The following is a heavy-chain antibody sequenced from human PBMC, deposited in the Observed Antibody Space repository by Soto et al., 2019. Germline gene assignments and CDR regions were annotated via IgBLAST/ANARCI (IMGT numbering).Heavy chain of an antibody. J-gene: IGHJ3*02. CDR2: IIPIFGTA. Sequence: QVQLVQSGAEVKKPGSSVKVSCKASGGTFSSYAISWVRQAPGQGLEWMGGIIPIFGTANYAQKFQGRVTITADEATSTAYMELSSLRSEDTAVYYCAREKQMATIGSDAFDSWGQGTMVTGSS. CDR3: AREKQMATIGSDAFDS. CDR1: GGTFSSYA. V-gene: IGHV1-69*01. D-gene: IGHD5-12*01.